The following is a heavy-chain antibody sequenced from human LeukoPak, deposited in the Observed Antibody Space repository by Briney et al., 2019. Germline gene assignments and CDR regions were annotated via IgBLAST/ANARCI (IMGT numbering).Heavy chain of an antibody. V-gene: IGHV3-30-3*01. CDR2: ISYHGITQ. D-gene: IGHD3-9*01. Sequence: GESLRLSCTASGFTFSNYPMHWVRQAPGKGLEWVAVISYHGITQYYADSVKGRFTISRDTSKNTLCLQMNSLRADDTAVFFCARDGYDMSTGYYSYHFDSWGQGTLVTVSS. CDR1: GFTFSNYP. CDR3: ARDGYDMSTGYYSYHFDS. J-gene: IGHJ4*02.